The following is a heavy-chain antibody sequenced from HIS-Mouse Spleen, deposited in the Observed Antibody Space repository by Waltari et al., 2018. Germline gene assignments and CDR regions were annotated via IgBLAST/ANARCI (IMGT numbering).Heavy chain of an antibody. D-gene: IGHD2-21*02. V-gene: IGHV1-2*02. J-gene: IGHJ3*02. CDR3: ARDPDSYDAFDI. Sequence: QVQLVQSGAEVKKPVASVKVSCKASGYTFTRYSMHWLLQAPGQGLEWMGWINPNSGGTNYAQKFQGRVTMTRDTSISTAYMELSRLRSDDTAVYYCARDPDSYDAFDIWGQGTMVTVSS. CDR2: INPNSGGT. CDR1: GYTFTRYS.